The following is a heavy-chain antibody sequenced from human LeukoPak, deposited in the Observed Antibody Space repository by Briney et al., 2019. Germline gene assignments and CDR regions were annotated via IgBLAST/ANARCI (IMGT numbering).Heavy chain of an antibody. Sequence: SETLSLACAVYGVSFSGYYWSWIRQPPGKGLEWIGEINHSGSTNYNPSLKSRVTISVDTSKNQFSLKLSSVTAADTAVYYCARGAHHRYYDILTGSTHPNNWFDPWGQGTLVTVSS. J-gene: IGHJ5*02. V-gene: IGHV4-34*01. CDR3: ARGAHHRYYDILTGSTHPNNWFDP. CDR2: INHSGST. D-gene: IGHD3-9*01. CDR1: GVSFSGYY.